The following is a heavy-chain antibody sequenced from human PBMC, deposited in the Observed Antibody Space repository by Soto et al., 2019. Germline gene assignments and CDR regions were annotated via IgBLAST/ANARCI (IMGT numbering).Heavy chain of an antibody. CDR2: VGRFGNR. CDR3: VNVWRLASQAGDYLDF. V-gene: IGHV3-23*01. J-gene: IGHJ4*02. Sequence: GGSLRLSCAASGFPFPQYDMNWVRQAPGKGLEWVAAVGRFGNRYYSDYVRGRFTISRDDSRNLVYLQMSRLRLDDTAVYFCVNVWRLASQAGDYLDFWGPGTLVTVSS. D-gene: IGHD6-19*01. CDR1: GFPFPQYD.